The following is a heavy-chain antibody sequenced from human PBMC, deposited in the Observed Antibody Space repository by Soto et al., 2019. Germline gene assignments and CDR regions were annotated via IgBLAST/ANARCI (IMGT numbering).Heavy chain of an antibody. J-gene: IGHJ6*03. CDR2: TYYRSRWYN. D-gene: IGHD1-7*01. Sequence: QVQLQESGPGLVKPSQTLSLTCAISGDSVSSNSAAWNWIRLSQSRDLWWLARTYYRSRWYNDYAVSVRSLINVNPDTSKNQFSLQLTSVTPEDTAVYYCAGTTSHQWYYMDVWGKGTTVTVSS. V-gene: IGHV6-1*01. CDR3: AGTTSHQWYYMDV. CDR1: GDSVSSNSAA.